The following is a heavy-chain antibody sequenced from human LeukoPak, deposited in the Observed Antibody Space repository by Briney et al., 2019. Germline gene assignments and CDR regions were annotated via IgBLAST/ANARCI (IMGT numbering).Heavy chain of an antibody. J-gene: IGHJ4*02. Sequence: ASVTVSCKASGYTLNTYGVSWVRQAPGQGLEWMGWISGYNDKKEFAQKFQGRVTMTTDASTNTAYMELRSPTYDDTAVYYCARDRDSIAVAGSPRYCDYWGQGSLVTVSS. CDR1: GYTLNTYG. CDR2: ISGYNDKK. CDR3: ARDRDSIAVAGSPRYCDY. D-gene: IGHD6-19*01. V-gene: IGHV1-18*01.